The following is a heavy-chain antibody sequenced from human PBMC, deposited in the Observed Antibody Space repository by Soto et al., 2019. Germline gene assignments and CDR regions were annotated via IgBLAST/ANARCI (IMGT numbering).Heavy chain of an antibody. D-gene: IGHD2-15*01. CDR2: ISAYSGNT. J-gene: IGHJ5*02. Sequence: ASVKVSCKASGYTFTSYGISWVRQAPGQGLEWMGWISAYSGNTNYAQKLQGRVTMTTDTSTSTAYMELRSLRSDDTAVYYCARAGYCSGGSCFGFDPWGQGTLVTVSS. V-gene: IGHV1-18*01. CDR3: ARAGYCSGGSCFGFDP. CDR1: GYTFTSYG.